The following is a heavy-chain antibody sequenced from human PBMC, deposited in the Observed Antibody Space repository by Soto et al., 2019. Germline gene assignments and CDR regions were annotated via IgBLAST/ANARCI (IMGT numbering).Heavy chain of an antibody. D-gene: IGHD2-2*02. J-gene: IGHJ5*02. Sequence: PSETLSLTCTVSGVSISSYYWILLRQPQGKGLEWIGYIYYSGSTNYNPSLKSRVTISVDTSKNQFSLKLSSVTAADTAVYYCARHGIVVVPAAIGNWFDPWGQGTLVTVSS. V-gene: IGHV4-59*08. CDR3: ARHGIVVVPAAIGNWFDP. CDR2: IYYSGST. CDR1: GVSISSYY.